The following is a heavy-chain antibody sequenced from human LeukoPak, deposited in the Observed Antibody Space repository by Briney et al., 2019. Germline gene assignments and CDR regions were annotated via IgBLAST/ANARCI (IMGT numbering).Heavy chain of an antibody. CDR1: GASFSSYY. D-gene: IGHD5-18*01. CDR3: AREGDNYGNWFDP. V-gene: IGHV4-59*01. J-gene: IGHJ5*02. Sequence: SETLSLTCTVSGASFSSYYWSWIRQPPGKGLEWIGYIYYSGSTNYNPSLKSRVTISLDTSKNQFSLKLSSVTAADTAVYYCAREGDNYGNWFDPWGQGTLVTVSS. CDR2: IYYSGST.